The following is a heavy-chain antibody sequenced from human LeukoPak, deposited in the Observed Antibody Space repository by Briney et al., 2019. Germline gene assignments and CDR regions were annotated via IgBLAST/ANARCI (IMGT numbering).Heavy chain of an antibody. Sequence: ASVKVSCKTSGYSFTSYGISWVRQAPGQGLEWMGWISPNNGNTNYAQKLQGRATMTTDTSTSTVYMELRSLTPDDTAVYYCARVSVSGSWNCFDYWGQGTLVTVSS. J-gene: IGHJ4*02. CDR3: ARVSVSGSWNCFDY. CDR1: GYSFTSYG. V-gene: IGHV1-18*01. D-gene: IGHD6-13*01. CDR2: ISPNNGNT.